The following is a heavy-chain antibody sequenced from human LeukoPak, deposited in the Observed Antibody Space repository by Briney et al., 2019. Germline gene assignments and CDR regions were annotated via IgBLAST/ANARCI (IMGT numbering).Heavy chain of an antibody. J-gene: IGHJ5*01. CDR2: IYPDDSDT. CDR3: AIFGDKYGSGSYGDS. CDR1: GYTFSNYW. Sequence: GESLKISFKGFGYTFSNYWIGWVRQMPGKGLEWMGIIYPDDSDTRYSPSFQGQVTISADKSITTAFLQWSSLKASDTAMYYCAIFGDKYGSGSYGDSWGQGTLVTVSS. V-gene: IGHV5-51*01. D-gene: IGHD3-10*01.